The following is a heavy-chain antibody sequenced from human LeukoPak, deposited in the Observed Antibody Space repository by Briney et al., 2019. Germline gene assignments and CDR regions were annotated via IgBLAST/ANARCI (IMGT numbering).Heavy chain of an antibody. D-gene: IGHD4-17*01. Sequence: GGSLRLSCAASGFTFSDYYMSWIRQAPGKGLEWVSYISSSGSTIYYADSVKGRFTIPRDNAKNSLYLQMNSLRAEDTAVYYCAREPTTVTTDASFDYWGQGTLVTVSS. CDR3: AREPTTVTTDASFDY. CDR1: GFTFSDYY. J-gene: IGHJ4*02. V-gene: IGHV3-11*04. CDR2: ISSSGSTI.